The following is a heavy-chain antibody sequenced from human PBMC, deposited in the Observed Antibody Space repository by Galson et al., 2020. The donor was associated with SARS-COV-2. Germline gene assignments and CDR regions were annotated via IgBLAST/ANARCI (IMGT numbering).Heavy chain of an antibody. CDR3: ARDGQLSSGWPFDY. CDR2: IFFDGSDK. CDR1: GFTFSDHA. V-gene: IGHV3-33*01. Sequence: GESLKISCAASGFTFSDHAMHWVRQAPGKALEWVAQIFFDGSDKYYGDSVKGRFTISRDSSKNMVYLQMNNLKVDDTAVYYCARDGQLSSGWPFDYWRHGTLGSVS. J-gene: IGHJ4*01. D-gene: IGHD6-19*01.